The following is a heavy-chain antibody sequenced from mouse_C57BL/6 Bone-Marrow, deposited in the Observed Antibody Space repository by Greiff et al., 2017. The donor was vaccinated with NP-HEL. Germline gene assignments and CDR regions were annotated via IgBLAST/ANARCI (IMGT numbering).Heavy chain of an antibody. V-gene: IGHV1-26*01. CDR3: ARGSYYTTY. CDR1: GYTFTDYY. J-gene: IGHJ3*01. Sequence: VQLKQSGPELVKPGASVKISCKASGYTFTDYYMNWVKQSHGKSLEWIGDINPNNGGTSYNQKFKGKATLTVDKSSSTAYMELRSLTSEDSAVYYCARGSYYTTYWGQGTLVTVSA. CDR2: INPNNGGT. D-gene: IGHD2-12*01.